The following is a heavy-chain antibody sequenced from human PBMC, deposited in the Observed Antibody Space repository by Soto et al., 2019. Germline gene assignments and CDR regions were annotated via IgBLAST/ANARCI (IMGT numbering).Heavy chain of an antibody. Sequence: PSETLSLTCTVSGGSISSSYWSCIRQPPGKGLEWIGYLHYSVSANYNPSLQSRATISVDTSKNQFSLKLRSVTAADTAIYYCARHDPLRAFDIWGQGTMVTVSS. CDR3: ARHDPLRAFDI. V-gene: IGHV4-59*08. CDR1: GGSISSSY. D-gene: IGHD4-17*01. J-gene: IGHJ3*02. CDR2: LHYSVSA.